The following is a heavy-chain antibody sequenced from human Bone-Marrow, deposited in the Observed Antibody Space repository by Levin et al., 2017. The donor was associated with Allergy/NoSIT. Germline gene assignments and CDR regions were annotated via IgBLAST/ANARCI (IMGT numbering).Heavy chain of an antibody. CDR1: GGSISSSGYH. J-gene: IGHJ4*02. V-gene: IGHV4-31*03. Sequence: SETLSLTCTVSGGSISSSGYHWTWIRQYPNKGLEWIGYISYRGSTYFNPSLKSRLTMSIDTSEQHFSLNLTSVSAADTAIYYCARLDGYSVDYWGPRALVTVSS. CDR3: ARLDGYSVDY. CDR2: ISYRGST. D-gene: IGHD4-17*01.